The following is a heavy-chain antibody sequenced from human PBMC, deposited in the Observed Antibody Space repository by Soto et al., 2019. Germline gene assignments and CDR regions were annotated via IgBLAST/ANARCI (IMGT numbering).Heavy chain of an antibody. Sequence: GGSLRLSCVASGFTVSSNYMSWVRQAPGKGLEWVSVIYSGGSTYYADSVKGRFTISRDNSKNTLYLQMNSLRAEDTAVYYCARLVVGATSFYTFDIWGQGTMVTVSS. CDR2: IYSGGST. CDR3: ARLVVGATSFYTFDI. J-gene: IGHJ3*02. V-gene: IGHV3-66*04. CDR1: GFTVSSNY. D-gene: IGHD1-26*01.